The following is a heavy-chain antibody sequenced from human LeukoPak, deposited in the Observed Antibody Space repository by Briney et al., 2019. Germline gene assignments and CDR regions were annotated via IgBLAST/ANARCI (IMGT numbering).Heavy chain of an antibody. CDR1: GFTFSSYW. CDR3: ARGTYWFDP. Sequence: GGSLRLSCAASGFTFSSYWMHWVRQAPGKGLVWVSRINSDGISTTYADSVKGRFTISRDNAKDTLYLQMNRLRAEDAAVYYCARGTYWFDPWGRGTLVTVSS. V-gene: IGHV3-74*01. J-gene: IGHJ5*02. CDR2: INSDGIST.